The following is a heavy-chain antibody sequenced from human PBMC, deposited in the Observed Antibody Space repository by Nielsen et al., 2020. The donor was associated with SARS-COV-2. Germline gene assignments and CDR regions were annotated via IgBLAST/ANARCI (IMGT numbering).Heavy chain of an antibody. CDR3: ARGVSTWSDAYDI. Sequence: SETLSLTCTVSGGSISSGDYFWSWLRQSPGKGLEWVGYTPYSGDTYYSPSLESRVTISVDTSKNQFSLRLSSMTAADTADYYSARGVSTWSDAYDIWGQGTMVTVSP. J-gene: IGHJ3*02. D-gene: IGHD6-13*01. CDR1: GGSISSGDYF. CDR2: TPYSGDT. V-gene: IGHV4-30-4*01.